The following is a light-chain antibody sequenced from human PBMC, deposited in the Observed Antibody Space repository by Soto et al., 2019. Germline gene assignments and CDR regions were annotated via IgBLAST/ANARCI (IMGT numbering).Light chain of an antibody. CDR2: GAS. CDR3: QQYSNWPLT. Sequence: EIVMTQSPATLSVSPGERATLSCRASQTVNTNLAWYQQKPGQAPRLLIYGASTRATGIPARFSGSGSGTEFTLTISSLQSEDFAVYYCQQYSNWPLTFGGGIKVEIK. CDR1: QTVNTN. J-gene: IGKJ4*01. V-gene: IGKV3D-15*01.